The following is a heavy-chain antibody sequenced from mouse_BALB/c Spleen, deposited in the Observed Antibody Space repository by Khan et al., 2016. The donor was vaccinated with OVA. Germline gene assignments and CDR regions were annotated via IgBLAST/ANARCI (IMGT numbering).Heavy chain of an antibody. CDR1: GFDFISYD. Sequence: EVKVVESGGGLVKPGGSLKLSCAASGFDFISYDMSWVRQTPEKRLEWVATISSGGSYSYYPDSVKGRFTISRDIDRKTLYLQMSSLRSEDTSLYYCARPSYYGNPWFTYWGQGTLVTVSA. CDR3: ARPSYYGNPWFTY. V-gene: IGHV5-9*02. J-gene: IGHJ3*01. D-gene: IGHD2-10*01. CDR2: ISSGGSYS.